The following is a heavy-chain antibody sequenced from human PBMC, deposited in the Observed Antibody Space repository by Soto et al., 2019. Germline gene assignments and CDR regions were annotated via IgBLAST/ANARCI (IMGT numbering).Heavy chain of an antibody. D-gene: IGHD1-7*01. J-gene: IGHJ5*02. CDR3: VRVLGDITGTTVWFDP. V-gene: IGHV3-11*06. Sequence: AGSLRLSCASSGFTFSDYYMSWILQAPGKGLEWVSYISSSSSYTNYADSVKGRFTISRDNAKNSLYLQMNSLRAEDTAVYYCVRVLGDITGTTVWFDPWGQGTLVTVSS. CDR2: ISSSSSYT. CDR1: GFTFSDYY.